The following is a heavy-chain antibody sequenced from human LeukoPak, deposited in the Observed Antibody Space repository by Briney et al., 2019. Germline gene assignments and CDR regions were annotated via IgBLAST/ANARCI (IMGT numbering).Heavy chain of an antibody. Sequence: PSETLSLTCTVSGGSISSSSYYWGWIRQPPGKGLEWIGSIYYSGSTYYNPSLKSRVTISVDTSKNQFSLKLSSVTAADTAVYYCARLGPSGWNNFDYWGQGTLVTVSS. CDR2: IYYSGST. V-gene: IGHV4-39*01. CDR3: ARLGPSGWNNFDY. CDR1: GGSISSSSYY. J-gene: IGHJ4*02. D-gene: IGHD6-19*01.